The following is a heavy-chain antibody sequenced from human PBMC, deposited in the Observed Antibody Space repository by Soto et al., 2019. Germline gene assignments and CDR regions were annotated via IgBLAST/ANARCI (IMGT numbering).Heavy chain of an antibody. J-gene: IGHJ3*02. D-gene: IGHD2-21*01. V-gene: IGHV1-69*02. CDR3: TIGSWSGEVFDI. CDR1: GGTFSTYS. Sequence: QVQLVQSGAEVKKPGSSVKVSCKDSGGTFSTYSMFWVRQAPGQGLEWMGRIIPMLGIANYAQRFQDRVTFTADKSTATAYMELSSLRSDDTALYYCTIGSWSGEVFDIWGQGTMVTVSS. CDR2: IIPMLGIA.